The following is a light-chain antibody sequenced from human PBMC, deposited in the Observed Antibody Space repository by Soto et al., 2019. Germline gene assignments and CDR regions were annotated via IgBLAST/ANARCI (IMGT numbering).Light chain of an antibody. Sequence: EIVMTQSPATLSVSPGERATLSCRASQSVSSNLAWYQQNPGQAPRLLICGASTRAPGIPARFSGSGSGTEFTLTISSLQSEDFAVYYCQQYNNWPLWTFGQGTKVEIK. CDR3: QQYNNWPLWT. V-gene: IGKV3-15*01. CDR1: QSVSSN. CDR2: GAS. J-gene: IGKJ1*01.